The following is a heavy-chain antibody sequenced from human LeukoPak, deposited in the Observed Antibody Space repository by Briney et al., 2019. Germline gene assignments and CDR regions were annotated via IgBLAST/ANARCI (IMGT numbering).Heavy chain of an antibody. CDR1: GYSFSSYY. CDR3: GRLGVMVRGASDQITAFDI. V-gene: IGHV5-51*01. CDR2: IYAGDSDI. J-gene: IGHJ3*02. D-gene: IGHD3-10*01. Sequence: GESLKISCQASGYSFSSYYIGWVRQMPGKGLEWMGIIYAGDSDIRYSPSFEGQVTISVDKSTTTAYLQWSSLKASDSAIYYCGRLGVMVRGASDQITAFDIWGQGTLVTISS.